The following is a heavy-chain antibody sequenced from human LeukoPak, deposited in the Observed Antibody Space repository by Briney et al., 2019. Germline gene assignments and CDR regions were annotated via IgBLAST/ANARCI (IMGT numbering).Heavy chain of an antibody. CDR2: ISWNSGSI. D-gene: IGHD6-13*01. J-gene: IGHJ4*02. V-gene: IGHV3-9*03. CDR3: ARAGAAIDY. CDR1: GFTFDDYA. Sequence: GRSLRLSCAASGFTFDDYAMHWVRHAPGKGLEWVSGISWNSGSIGYADSVKGRFTISRDNAKNSLYLQMNSLRAEDMAVYYCARAGAAIDYWGQGTLVTVSS.